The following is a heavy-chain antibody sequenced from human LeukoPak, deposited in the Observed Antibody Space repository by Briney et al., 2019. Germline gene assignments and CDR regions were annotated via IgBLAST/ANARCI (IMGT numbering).Heavy chain of an antibody. V-gene: IGHV1-2*02. J-gene: IGHJ4*02. CDR1: VYTFTVYY. D-gene: IGHD1-26*01. CDR3: ARGRRGNTGSYGY. CDR2: INPNSGGT. Sequence: ASVTVSLTSSVYTFTVYYMHWVRQAPGQGVAGMGWINPNSGGTNYAQKFQGRVTMTRDTSISTAYLELSRWRSGDTAVYYCARGRRGNTGSYGYWGQGTLVTVSS.